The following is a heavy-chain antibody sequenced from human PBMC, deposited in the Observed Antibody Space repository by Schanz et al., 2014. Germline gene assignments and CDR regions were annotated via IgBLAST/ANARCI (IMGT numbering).Heavy chain of an antibody. CDR3: AMGGYQLHH. J-gene: IGHJ4*02. CDR2: MSWNAGSL. V-gene: IGHV3-9*01. D-gene: IGHD1-7*01. Sequence: VQLVESGGGVVQPGRSLRLSCAASGFTFSSYGMHWVRQAPGKGLEWVSGMSWNAGSLGYGDSVKGRFTISRDNAKNSLYLQMNSLRAEDTALYYCAMGGYQLHHWGQGTLVTVSS. CDR1: GFTFSSYG.